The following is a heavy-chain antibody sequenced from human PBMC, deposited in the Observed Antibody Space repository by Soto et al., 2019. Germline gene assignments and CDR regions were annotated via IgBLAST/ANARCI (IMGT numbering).Heavy chain of an antibody. D-gene: IGHD6-13*01. J-gene: IGHJ6*02. CDR3: ASHLSSDGTYSYGIYF. V-gene: IGHV5-51*01. CDR1: GYSCTSYW. Sequence: GESLKISCKGSGYSCTSYWIGWVRQMPGKGLEWMGIIYPGDSDTRYSPSFQGQVTISADKSISTAYLQWSSLKASDTAMYYCASHLSSDGTYSYGIYFRAQGTTVPVS. CDR2: IYPGDSDT.